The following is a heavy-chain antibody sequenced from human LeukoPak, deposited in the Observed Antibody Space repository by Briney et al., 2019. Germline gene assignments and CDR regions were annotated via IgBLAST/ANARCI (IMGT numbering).Heavy chain of an antibody. CDR3: ASLDYYYYGMDV. CDR1: GYTFTSYG. V-gene: IGHV1-18*01. Sequence: ASVKVSCKASGYTFTSYGINWVRQAPGQGLEWMGWISAYNGNTNYAQKLQGRVTMTTDTSTSTAYMELRSLRSDDTAVYYCASLDYYYYGMDVWGQGTTVTVSS. CDR2: ISAYNGNT. J-gene: IGHJ6*02.